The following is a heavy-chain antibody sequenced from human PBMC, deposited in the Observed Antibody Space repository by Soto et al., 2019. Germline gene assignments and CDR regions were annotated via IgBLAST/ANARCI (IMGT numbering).Heavy chain of an antibody. D-gene: IGHD3-10*01. CDR3: ARGGDLLWFGESRNPIDY. CDR2: ISSSSSTI. J-gene: IGHJ4*02. CDR1: GFTFSSYS. V-gene: IGHV3-48*01. Sequence: GGSLRLSCAASGFTFSSYSMNWVRQAPGKGLEWVSYISSSSSTIYYADSVKGRFTISRDNAKNSLYLQMNSLRAEDTAVYYCARGGDLLWFGESRNPIDYWGQGTLVTVSS.